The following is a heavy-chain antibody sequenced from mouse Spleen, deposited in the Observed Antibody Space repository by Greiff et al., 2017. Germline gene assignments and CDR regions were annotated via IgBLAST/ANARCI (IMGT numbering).Heavy chain of an antibody. CDR3: ARHTGYFDY. J-gene: IGHJ2*01. CDR2: ISNGGGRT. Sequence: EVKLMESGGGLVQPGGSLKLSCATSGFTFSDYYMYWVRQTPEKRLEWVAYISNGGGRTYYPDTVKGRFTISRDNAKNTLYLQMSRLKSKDTAMYYCARHTGYFDYWGQGTTLTVSS. CDR1: GFTFSDYY. V-gene: IGHV5-12*02.